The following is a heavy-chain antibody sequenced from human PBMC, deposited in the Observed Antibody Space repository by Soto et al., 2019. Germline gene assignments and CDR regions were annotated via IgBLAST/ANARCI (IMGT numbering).Heavy chain of an antibody. CDR1: GGSFSGYY. CDR2: INHSGST. CDR3: ARSSSLTRWLQLVQPYYFDY. D-gene: IGHD5-12*01. V-gene: IGHV4-34*01. J-gene: IGHJ4*02. Sequence: SETLSLTCAVYGGSFSGYYWSWIRQPPGKGLEWIGEINHSGSTNYNPSLKSRVTISVDTSKNQFSLKLSSVTAADTAVYYCARSSSLTRWLQLVQPYYFDYWGQGTLVTVSS.